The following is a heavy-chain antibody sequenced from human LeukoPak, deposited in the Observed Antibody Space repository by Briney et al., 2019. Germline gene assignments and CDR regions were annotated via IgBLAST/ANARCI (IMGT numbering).Heavy chain of an antibody. D-gene: IGHD3-3*01. CDR3: ARLFGVVSNIDY. V-gene: IGHV1-18*01. CDR1: GYTFIAYY. Sequence: ASVKVSCKPSGYTFIAYYIHLVRQAPGQGLEWMGWISVYNGNTNYAQKLQGRVTMTTDTSTSTAYMELRSLRSDDTAVYYCARLFGVVSNIDYWGQGTLVTVSS. J-gene: IGHJ4*02. CDR2: ISVYNGNT.